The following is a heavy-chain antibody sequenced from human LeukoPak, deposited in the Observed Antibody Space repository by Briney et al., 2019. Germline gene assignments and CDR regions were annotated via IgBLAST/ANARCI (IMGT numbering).Heavy chain of an antibody. D-gene: IGHD4-11*01. CDR3: ARDDNYGIFVNVDY. CDR2: INAGNGST. V-gene: IGHV1-3*01. Sequence: ASVKVSCKASGYTFTSYAMHWVRQAPGQRLEWMGWINAGNGSTKYSQEFQGRVTITRDTSASTAYMELSSLRSDDTAVYYCARDDNYGIFVNVDYWGQGTLVTVSS. CDR1: GYTFTSYA. J-gene: IGHJ4*02.